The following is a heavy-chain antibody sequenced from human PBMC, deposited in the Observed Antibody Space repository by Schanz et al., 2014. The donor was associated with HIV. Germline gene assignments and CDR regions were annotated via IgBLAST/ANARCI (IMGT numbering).Heavy chain of an antibody. Sequence: VQLVQSGGGLVKSGGSLRLSCAASGFTFSTYGMHWVRQGPGKGLEWVSYISGSGNTIYYADSVKGRFTISRDNAKNTVYLEMNSLRAEDTAVYYCARGNDFFGGVPDYWGQGTLVSVSS. V-gene: IGHV3-11*01. CDR2: ISGSGNTI. CDR1: GFTFSTYG. J-gene: IGHJ4*02. D-gene: IGHD3-16*01. CDR3: ARGNDFFGGVPDY.